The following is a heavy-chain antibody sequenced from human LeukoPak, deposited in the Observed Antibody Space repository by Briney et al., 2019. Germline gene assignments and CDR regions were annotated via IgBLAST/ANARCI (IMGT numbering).Heavy chain of an antibody. D-gene: IGHD1-26*01. Sequence: GGSLRLSCAASGFTFSNNWMTWVRQAPGKGLEWVASVKKDASEKYYVDSVKGRFTISRDNAKNSLYLQMNSLRVEDTAVYYCARSGPEQWGSNSYFYMDVWGKGTTLTVSS. CDR1: GFTFSNNW. CDR3: ARSGPEQWGSNSYFYMDV. V-gene: IGHV3-7*01. J-gene: IGHJ6*03. CDR2: VKKDASEK.